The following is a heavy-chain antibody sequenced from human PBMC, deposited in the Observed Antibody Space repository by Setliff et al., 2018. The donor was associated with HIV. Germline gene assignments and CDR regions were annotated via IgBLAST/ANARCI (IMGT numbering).Heavy chain of an antibody. CDR2: THYSGSS. CDR1: GGFISNHY. J-gene: IGHJ3*02. V-gene: IGHV4-59*11. Sequence: SETLSLTCTISGGFISNHYWNWIRQPPGKGLEWIGSTHYSGSSYYSPSLKSRATMSVDTSNNRFSLKLSSVTALDTAVYYCAKTVVGDSYALPNDGFDIWGQGTMVTVSS. CDR3: AKTVVGDSYALPNDGFDI. D-gene: IGHD3-16*01.